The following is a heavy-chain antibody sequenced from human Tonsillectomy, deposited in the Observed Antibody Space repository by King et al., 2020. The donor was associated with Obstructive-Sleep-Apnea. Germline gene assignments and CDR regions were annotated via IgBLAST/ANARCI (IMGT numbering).Heavy chain of an antibody. CDR3: ARDGDSSGWQTHDY. Sequence: VQLVESGGGVVQPGRSLRLSCAASGFTFSSYAMHWVRQAPGKGLEWVAVISYDGSNKYYADSVKGRFTISRDNSKNTLYLQMNSLRAEDTAVYYCARDGDSSGWQTHDYWGQGTLVTVSS. V-gene: IGHV3-30*04. J-gene: IGHJ4*02. D-gene: IGHD6-19*01. CDR2: ISYDGSNK. CDR1: GFTFSSYA.